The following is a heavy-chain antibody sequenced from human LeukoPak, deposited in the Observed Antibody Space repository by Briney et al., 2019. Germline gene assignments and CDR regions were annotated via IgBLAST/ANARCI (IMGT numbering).Heavy chain of an antibody. V-gene: IGHV1-46*01. CDR1: GYTFTSYY. J-gene: IGHJ3*02. D-gene: IGHD4-23*01. CDR2: INPSGGST. Sequence: ASVKVSCKASGYTFTSYYMHWVRQAPGQGLEWMGIINPSGGSTSYAQKFQGRVTMTRDMSTSTVYMELSSLRSEDTAVYYCARDGGIDAFDIWGQGTMVTVSS. CDR3: ARDGGIDAFDI.